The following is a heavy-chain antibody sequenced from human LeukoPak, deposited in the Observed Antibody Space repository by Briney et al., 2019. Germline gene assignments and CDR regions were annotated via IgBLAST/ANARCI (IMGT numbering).Heavy chain of an antibody. Sequence: GGSLRLSCAVSGMTFERHGMHWVRQPPGKGLEWLAFIKYDGSRTDYEDSVKGRFTVSRDNSQNTLYLEMNSLRAEDTAVYYCVKVTIFTVDSFDYWGQGTLVTVSS. CDR2: IKYDGSRT. CDR3: VKVTIFTVDSFDY. J-gene: IGHJ4*02. V-gene: IGHV3-30*02. CDR1: GMTFERHG. D-gene: IGHD3-3*01.